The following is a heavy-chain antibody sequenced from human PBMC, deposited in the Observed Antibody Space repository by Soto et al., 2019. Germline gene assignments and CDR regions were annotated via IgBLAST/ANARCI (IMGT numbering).Heavy chain of an antibody. CDR3: ARELESRSGSERLFDP. J-gene: IGHJ5*02. V-gene: IGHV1-69*14. Sequence: QVQLVQSGAEVKKPGSSVKVSCKASGGTFSSYAISWVRQAPGQGLEWMGGIIPIFGTANYAQKFQGRVTITAGKSTSTAYMELSSLRSEDTAVYYCARELESRSGSERLFDPWGQGTLVTVSS. D-gene: IGHD1-26*01. CDR1: GGTFSSYA. CDR2: IIPIFGTA.